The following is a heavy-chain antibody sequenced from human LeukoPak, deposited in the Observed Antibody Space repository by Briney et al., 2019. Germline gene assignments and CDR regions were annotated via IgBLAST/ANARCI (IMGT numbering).Heavy chain of an antibody. CDR1: GGSISSSNW. Sequence: LETLSLTCAVSGGSISSSNWWSWVRQPPGKGLEWIGEIYHSGSTNYNPSLKSRVTISVDKSKNQFSLKLSSVTAADTAVYYCARLIAVAAHNWFDPWGQGTLVTVSS. J-gene: IGHJ5*02. D-gene: IGHD6-19*01. V-gene: IGHV4-4*02. CDR3: ARLIAVAAHNWFDP. CDR2: IYHSGST.